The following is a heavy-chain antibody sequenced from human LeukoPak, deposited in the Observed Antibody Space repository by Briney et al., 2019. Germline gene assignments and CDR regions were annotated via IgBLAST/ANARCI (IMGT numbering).Heavy chain of an antibody. V-gene: IGHV3-23*01. CDR2: ISGSGGSR. CDR3: ALGGKTYCSSTSCYPFLFDY. D-gene: IGHD2-2*01. J-gene: IGHJ4*02. CDR1: GFTFSSYA. Sequence: GGSLRLSCAASGFTFSSYAMSWVRQAPGKGLEWVSAISGSGGSRYYADSVKGRFTISRDNSKNTLYLQMNSLRAEDTAEYYCALGGKTYCSSTSCYPFLFDYWGQGTLVTVSS.